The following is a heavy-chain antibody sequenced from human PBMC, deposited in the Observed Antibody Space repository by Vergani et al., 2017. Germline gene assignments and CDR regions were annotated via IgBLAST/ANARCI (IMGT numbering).Heavy chain of an antibody. V-gene: IGHV4-38-2*01. CDR1: GFSIDNGYY. CDR3: ARRSGIVYDIFSGTQYFFDF. J-gene: IGHJ4*02. Sequence: QVQLQESGPGLVKPSETLSLTCAVSGFSIDNGYYWDWIRQPPGKGLEGIGSIYRTGRTHFNPSLKSRVTISVDTSNNHFPLRLNSLTAADTAVYYCARRSGIVYDIFSGTQYFFDFWGQGTLVTVSS. D-gene: IGHD3-9*01. CDR2: IYRTGRT.